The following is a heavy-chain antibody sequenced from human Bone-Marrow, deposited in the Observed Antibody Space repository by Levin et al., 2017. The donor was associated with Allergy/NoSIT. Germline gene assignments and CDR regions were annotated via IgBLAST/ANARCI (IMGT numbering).Heavy chain of an antibody. CDR3: AGAARNYRHDFES. V-gene: IGHV3-30*03. CDR2: VGYDGDSE. J-gene: IGHJ4*02. Sequence: GESLKISCVGSEFTFDNHGIHWVRQAPGKGLEWVSVVGYDGDSEHYADSVKGRFTVSRDNYKNTVYLQMSSLRPEDTALYYCAGAARNYRHDFESWGRGVVVTVSS. CDR1: EFTFDNHG. D-gene: IGHD1-7*01.